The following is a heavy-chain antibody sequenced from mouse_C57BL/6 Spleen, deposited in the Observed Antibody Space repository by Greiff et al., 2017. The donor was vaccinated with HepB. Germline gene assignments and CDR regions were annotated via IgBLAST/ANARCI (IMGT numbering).Heavy chain of an antibody. J-gene: IGHJ2*01. CDR2: IDPSDSYT. CDR1: GYTFTSYW. D-gene: IGHD2-4*01. V-gene: IGHV1-59*01. Sequence: QVQLQQPGAELVRPGTSVKLSCKASGYTFTSYWMHWVKQRPGQGLEWIGVIDPSDSYTNYNQKFKGKATLTVDTSSSTAYMQLSSLTSEDSAVYYCARGDYDYGDYWGQGTTLTVSS. CDR3: ARGDYDYGDY.